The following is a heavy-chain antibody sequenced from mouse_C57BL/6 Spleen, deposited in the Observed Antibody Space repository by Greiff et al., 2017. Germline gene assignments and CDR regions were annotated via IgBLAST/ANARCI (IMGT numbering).Heavy chain of an antibody. CDR2: IYPGDGDT. J-gene: IGHJ1*03. D-gene: IGHD2-1*01. Sequence: QVQLQQSGAELVKPGASVKISCKASGYAFSSYWMNWVKQRPGKGLEWIGQIYPGDGDTNYNGKFKGKATLTADKSSSTAYMQRSSLTSEDSAVYFCARHGNYSYWYFDVWGTGTTVTVSS. CDR3: ARHGNYSYWYFDV. CDR1: GYAFSSYW. V-gene: IGHV1-80*01.